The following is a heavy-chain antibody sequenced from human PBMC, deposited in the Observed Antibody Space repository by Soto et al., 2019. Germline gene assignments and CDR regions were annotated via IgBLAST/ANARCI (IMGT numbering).Heavy chain of an antibody. D-gene: IGHD3-10*01. CDR1: GGSISSSSSY. V-gene: IGHV4-39*01. CDR3: ARHKSYYGSELGYAFDI. CDR2: IYYSGST. J-gene: IGHJ3*02. Sequence: QLQLQESGPGLVKPSETLSLACTVSGGSISSSSSYWGWIRQPPGKGLEWIGSIYYSGSTYYNPSLKSRVTISVDTSKNQFSLKLSSVTAADTAVYYCARHKSYYGSELGYAFDIWGQGTMVTVSS.